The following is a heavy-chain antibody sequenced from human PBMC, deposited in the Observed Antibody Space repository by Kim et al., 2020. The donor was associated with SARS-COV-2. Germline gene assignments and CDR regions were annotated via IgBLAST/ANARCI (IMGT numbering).Heavy chain of an antibody. CDR3: ARGKATAADFDY. CDR2: INVHNGHT. D-gene: IGHD5-18*01. V-gene: IGHV1-18*01. J-gene: IGHJ4*02. CDR1: GYTFTSNG. Sequence: ASVKVSRKASGYTFTSNGISWVRQAPGQGLEWMGWINVHNGHTNYAQNFQGRVTMTTDTSTSTAYMELTTLRSDDTAVYFCARGKATAADFDYWGQGTLVTVSS.